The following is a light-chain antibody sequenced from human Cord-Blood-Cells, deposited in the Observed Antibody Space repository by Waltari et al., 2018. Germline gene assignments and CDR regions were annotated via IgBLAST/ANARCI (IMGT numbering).Light chain of an antibody. Sequence: ELVMMQSPATLSVSPGDRATLSCRTIQSVSSNLAWDQQRPWQAPRLLIYGASTRATGIPTRFSGSGAGTEFTLTISSLQSEDVAVYYCQQYNNWLITFGQGTRLEIK. V-gene: IGKV3-15*01. J-gene: IGKJ5*01. CDR1: QSVSSN. CDR2: GAS. CDR3: QQYNNWLIT.